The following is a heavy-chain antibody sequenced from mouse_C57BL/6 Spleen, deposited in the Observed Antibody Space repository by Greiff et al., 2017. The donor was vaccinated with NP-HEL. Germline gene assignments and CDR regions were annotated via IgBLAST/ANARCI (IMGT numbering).Heavy chain of an antibody. V-gene: IGHV1-66*01. J-gene: IGHJ1*03. D-gene: IGHD2-1*01. CDR1: GYSFTSYY. CDR3: ARGTGYGNYWYFDV. CDR2: IYPGSGNT. Sequence: VQLQQSGPELVKPGASVKISCKASGYSFTSYYIHWVKQRPGQGLEWIGWIYPGSGNTKYNEKFKGKATLTADTSSSTAYMQLSSLTSEDSAVYYCARGTGYGNYWYFDVWGTGTTVTVSS.